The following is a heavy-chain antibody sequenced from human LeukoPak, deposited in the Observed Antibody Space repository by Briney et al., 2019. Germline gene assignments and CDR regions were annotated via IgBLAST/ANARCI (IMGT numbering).Heavy chain of an antibody. CDR3: ARVRSGSYLSCFDY. V-gene: IGHV4-31*03. J-gene: IGHJ4*02. CDR1: GGSINSGGYY. Sequence: SQTLSLTRTVSGGSINSGGYYWSWIRQHPGKGLEWIGYIYYSGSTYYNPSLKSRVTISVDTSKNQFSLKLSSVTAADTAVYYCARVRSGSYLSCFDYWGQGTLVTVSS. CDR2: IYYSGST. D-gene: IGHD1-26*01.